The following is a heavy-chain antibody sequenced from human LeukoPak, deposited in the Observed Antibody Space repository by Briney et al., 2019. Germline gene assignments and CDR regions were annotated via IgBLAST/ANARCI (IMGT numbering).Heavy chain of an antibody. CDR3: ARGGGLDV. Sequence: GGSLRLSCAASGFTFSSYWMNWARQASGKGLEWVASINHNGNVNYYVNSVKGRFTISRDNAKNSLYLQMSNLRAEDTAVYFCARGGGLDVWGQGATVTVSS. D-gene: IGHD3-16*01. J-gene: IGHJ6*02. CDR1: GFTFSSYW. V-gene: IGHV3-7*03. CDR2: INHNGNVN.